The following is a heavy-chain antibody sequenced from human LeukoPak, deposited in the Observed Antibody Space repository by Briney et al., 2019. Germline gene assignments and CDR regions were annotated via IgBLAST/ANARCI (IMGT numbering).Heavy chain of an antibody. D-gene: IGHD1-14*01. J-gene: IGHJ4*02. Sequence: ASVKVSCKASGGTFSSYAISWVRQAPGQGLEWMGWINPNSGGTNYAQKFQGWVTMTRDTSISTAYMELSRLRSDDTAVYYCARSEDYDYWGQGTLVTVSS. V-gene: IGHV1-2*04. CDR1: GGTFSSYA. CDR2: INPNSGGT. CDR3: ARSEDYDY.